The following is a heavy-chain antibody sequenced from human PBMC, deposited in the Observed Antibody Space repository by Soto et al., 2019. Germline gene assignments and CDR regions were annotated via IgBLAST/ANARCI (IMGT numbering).Heavy chain of an antibody. Sequence: SVKVSCKASGGTFSSYTISWVRQAPGQGLEWMGRIIPILGIANYAQEVQGRVKVTADKSTSTGYMELRSLRFWDPALYFFSRIQCYGGSRYRGDVWGKGTTVTVSS. CDR3: SRIQCYGGSRYRGDV. CDR2: IIPILGIA. J-gene: IGHJ6*04. CDR1: GGTFSSYT. D-gene: IGHD2-15*01. V-gene: IGHV1-69*02.